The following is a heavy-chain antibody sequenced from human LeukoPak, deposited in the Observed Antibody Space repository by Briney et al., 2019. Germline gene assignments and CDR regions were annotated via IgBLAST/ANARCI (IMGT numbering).Heavy chain of an antibody. CDR3: ARDRSDRYFDWSIDY. D-gene: IGHD3-9*01. CDR1: GFTFSSYG. J-gene: IGHJ4*02. CDR2: ISYDGSNK. V-gene: IGHV3-30*03. Sequence: GRSLRLSCAASGFTFSSYGMHWVRQAPGKGLEWVAVISYDGSNKYYADSVKGRFTISRDNSKNTLYLQMNSLRAEDTAVYYCARDRSDRYFDWSIDYWGQGTLVTVSS.